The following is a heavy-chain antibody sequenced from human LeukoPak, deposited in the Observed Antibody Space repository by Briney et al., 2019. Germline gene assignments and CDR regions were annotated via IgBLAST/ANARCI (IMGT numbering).Heavy chain of an antibody. D-gene: IGHD3-10*01. J-gene: IGHJ6*04. CDR2: IVVGSGNT. V-gene: IGHV1-58*01. CDR1: GFTFTSSA. Sequence: SVKVSCKASGFTFTSSAVQWARQARGQRLEWIGWIVVGSGNTNYAQKFQERVTITRDMSTSTAYMELSSLRSEDTAVYYCAAEPDSRELVGYGMDVWGKGTTVTVSS. CDR3: AAEPDSRELVGYGMDV.